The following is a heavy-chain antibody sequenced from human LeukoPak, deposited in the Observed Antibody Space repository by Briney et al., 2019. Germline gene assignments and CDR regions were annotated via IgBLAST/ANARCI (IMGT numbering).Heavy chain of an antibody. Sequence: PSETLSLTCTVSDGSISNYYWSWIRQPPGKGLEWIGCIYYSGSTNYNPSLKSRVTISLDASKNQVSLKLSSVTAADTAVYYCASLGGTYDFWGQGARVTVSS. CDR3: ASLGGTYDF. D-gene: IGHD1-26*01. J-gene: IGHJ4*02. CDR1: DGSISNYY. CDR2: IYYSGST. V-gene: IGHV4-59*08.